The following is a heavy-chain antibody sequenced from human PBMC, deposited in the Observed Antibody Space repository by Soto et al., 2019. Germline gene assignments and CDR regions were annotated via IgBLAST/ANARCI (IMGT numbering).Heavy chain of an antibody. J-gene: IGHJ3*02. CDR1: GFTFISYA. CDR3: AKGGSQSVRHYDAFDI. D-gene: IGHD5-12*01. CDR2: ISGTGDRT. V-gene: IGHV3-23*01. Sequence: EVQLLESGGGLAQPGGSLRLSCAASGFTFISYAMNWVRRAPGKGLEWVSAISGTGDRTYYADPVKGRFTISSDNPTNTQYHQRHHLRAENTSVFFCAKGGSQSVRHYDAFDIWVKGTTVTVSS.